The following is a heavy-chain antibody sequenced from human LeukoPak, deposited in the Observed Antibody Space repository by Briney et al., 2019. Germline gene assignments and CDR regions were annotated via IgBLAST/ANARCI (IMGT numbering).Heavy chain of an antibody. Sequence: GGSLRLSCAASGFTFDDYGMSWVRQAPGKGLEWVSGINWNGCSTGYADSVKGRFTISRDNAKNSLYLQMNSLRAEDTAVYYCATETNGRHYDYWGQGTLLTVSS. CDR2: INWNGCST. J-gene: IGHJ4*02. D-gene: IGHD1-14*01. CDR1: GFTFDDYG. CDR3: ATETNGRHYDY. V-gene: IGHV3-20*04.